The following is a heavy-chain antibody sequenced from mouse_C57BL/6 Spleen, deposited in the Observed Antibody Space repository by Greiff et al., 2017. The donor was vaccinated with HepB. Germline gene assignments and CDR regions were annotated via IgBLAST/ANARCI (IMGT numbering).Heavy chain of an antibody. D-gene: IGHD1-1*01. CDR2: IDPEDGDT. J-gene: IGHJ1*03. CDR3: SGGYYGSSRYFDV. CDR1: GFNIKDYY. Sequence: EVQLQQSGAELVRPGASVKLSCTASGFNIKDYYMHWVKQRPEQGLEWIGRIDPEDGDTEYAPKFQGKATMTADTSSNTAYLQLSSLTSEDTAVYYCSGGYYGSSRYFDVWGTGTTDTVSS. V-gene: IGHV14-1*01.